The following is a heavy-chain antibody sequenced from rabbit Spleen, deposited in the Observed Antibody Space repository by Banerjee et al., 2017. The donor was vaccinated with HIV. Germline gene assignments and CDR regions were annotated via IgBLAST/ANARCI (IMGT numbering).Heavy chain of an antibody. CDR3: ARDTGSSFSSYGMDL. D-gene: IGHD8-1*01. CDR2: IAGSSSGFT. V-gene: IGHV1S45*01. CDR1: GFDFSNYG. J-gene: IGHJ6*01. Sequence: QEQLEESGGGLVQPGGSLKLSCKASGFDFSNYGVTWVRQAPGKGLEWISCIAGSSSGFTYSATWAKGRFTISRTSSTTVTLQVTSLTVADTATYFCARDTGSSFSSYGMDLWGQGTLVTVS.